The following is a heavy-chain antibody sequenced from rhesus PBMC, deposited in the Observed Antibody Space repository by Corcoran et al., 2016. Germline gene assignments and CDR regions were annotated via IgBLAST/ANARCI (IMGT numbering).Heavy chain of an antibody. D-gene: IGHD6-25*01. CDR2: INTEGDST. CDR3: ARDSGS. Sequence: EVQLVATGGGLVQPGGSLKLSCAASGFTFSRYGMNWVRQAPGKGLEWVSAINTEGDSTYYAESVKGRFTISRDNSKNTLSLQMNSLRAEDTAVYYCARDSGSWGQGVLVTVSS. J-gene: IGHJ4*01. CDR1: GFTFSRYG. V-gene: IGHV3S5*01.